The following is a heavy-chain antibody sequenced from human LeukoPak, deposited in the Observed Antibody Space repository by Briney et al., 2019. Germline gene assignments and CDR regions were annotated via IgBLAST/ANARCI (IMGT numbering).Heavy chain of an antibody. J-gene: IGHJ5*02. CDR2: INPNSGDA. V-gene: IGHV1-2*02. CDR3: AREQIVVVPAAIGRENWFDP. CDR1: GYTFTNYD. D-gene: IGHD2-2*01. Sequence: ASVKVSCKASGYTFTNYDINWVRQAPGQGLEWVGWINPNSGDANYAQKFQGRVTMTRDTSISTAYMELSRLRSDDTAVYYCAREQIVVVPAAIGRENWFDPWGQGTLVTVSS.